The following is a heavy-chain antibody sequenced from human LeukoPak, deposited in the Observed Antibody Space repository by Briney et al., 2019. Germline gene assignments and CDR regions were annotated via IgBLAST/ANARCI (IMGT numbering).Heavy chain of an antibody. CDR1: GFTFSSYS. J-gene: IGHJ4*02. CDR3: ATLQWELWYYFDY. Sequence: GGSLRLSCAASGFTFSSYSMNWVRQAPGKGLEWVSSISSSSSYIYYADSVEGRFTISRDNAKNSLYLQMNSLRAEDTAVYYCATLQWELWYYFDYWGQGTLVTVSS. D-gene: IGHD1-26*01. CDR2: ISSSSSYI. V-gene: IGHV3-21*01.